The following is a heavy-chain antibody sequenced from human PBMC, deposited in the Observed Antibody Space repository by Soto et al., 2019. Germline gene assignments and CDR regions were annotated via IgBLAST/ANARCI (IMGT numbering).Heavy chain of an antibody. D-gene: IGHD6-13*01. V-gene: IGHV3-48*03. J-gene: IGHJ5*02. CDR1: GFTFSSYE. Sequence: EVQLVESGGGLVQPGGSLRLSCAASGFTFSSYEMNWVRQAPGKGLEWVSYISSSGSTICYADSVKGRFTISRDNAKNSLYLQMNSLRAEDTAVYYCARGIAAAGSGFDPWGQGTLVTVSS. CDR2: ISSSGSTI. CDR3: ARGIAAAGSGFDP.